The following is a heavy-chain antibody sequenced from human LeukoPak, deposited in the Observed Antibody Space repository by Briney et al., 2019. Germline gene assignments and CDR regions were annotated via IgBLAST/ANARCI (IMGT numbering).Heavy chain of an antibody. CDR1: GGSFSGYY. J-gene: IGHJ6*03. V-gene: IGHV4-34*01. CDR3: ARGGRGYYYYYMDV. Sequence: SETLSLTCAVYGGSFSGYYWSWIRQPPGKGLEWIGEINHSGGTNYNPSLKSRVTISVDTSKNQFSLKLSSVTAADTAVYYCARGGRGYYYYYMDVWGKGTTVTVSS. CDR2: INHSGGT.